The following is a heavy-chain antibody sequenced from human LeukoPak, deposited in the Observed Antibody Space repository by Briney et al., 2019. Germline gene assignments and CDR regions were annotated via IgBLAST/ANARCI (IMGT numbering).Heavy chain of an antibody. CDR1: GGSFSGYY. D-gene: IGHD6-13*01. CDR3: ARTSGDGSWYFDY. V-gene: IGHV4-34*01. Sequence: ASETLSLTCAVYGGSFSGYYWSWIRQPPGKGLEWIGKINHSGSTNYNPSLKSRVTISVDTSKNQFSLKLSSVTAADTAVYYCARTSGDGSWYFDYWGQGTLVTVSS. CDR2: INHSGST. J-gene: IGHJ4*02.